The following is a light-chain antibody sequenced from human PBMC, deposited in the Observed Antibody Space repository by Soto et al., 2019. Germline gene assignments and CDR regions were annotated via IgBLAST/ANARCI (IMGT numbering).Light chain of an antibody. V-gene: IGKV3-11*01. Sequence: IVLTQSTATLSLSPGERATLSCRASQSVSSYLAWYQQKPGQAPRLLIYDASNRATGIPARFSGSGSGTDFTLTISSLEPEDFAVYYCQERSNWQITFGQGTLPEIK. CDR3: QERSNWQIT. J-gene: IGKJ5*01. CDR2: DAS. CDR1: QSVSSY.